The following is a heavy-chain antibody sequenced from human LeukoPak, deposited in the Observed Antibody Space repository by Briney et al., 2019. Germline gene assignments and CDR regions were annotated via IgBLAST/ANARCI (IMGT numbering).Heavy chain of an antibody. CDR2: ISWNSGNI. J-gene: IGHJ3*02. CDR3: ATERYDSGGRAFDI. Sequence: GGSLRLSCAASGFTFDDFAMHWVRQPPGRGLEWVSSISWNSGNILYADSVKGRFTISRDNAKNSLYLQMNRLRVDDTALYYCATERYDSGGRAFDIWGQGTMVTVSS. D-gene: IGHD4/OR15-4a*01. V-gene: IGHV3-9*01. CDR1: GFTFDDFA.